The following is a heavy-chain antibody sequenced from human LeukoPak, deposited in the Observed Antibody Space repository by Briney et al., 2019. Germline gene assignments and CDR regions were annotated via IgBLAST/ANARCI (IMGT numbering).Heavy chain of an antibody. V-gene: IGHV4-39*01. CDR3: ARLFSRGWPYYYGLGA. CDR1: GGSIDSSGSY. Sequence: PSETLSLTCTVSGGSIDSSGSYWGWIRQPPGKGLEWIGCVYYDGDAYYNPSLKSRVTISADLSKNQFSLSLISVTAADTALYYCARLFSRGWPYYYGLGAWGQGTTVTVSS. J-gene: IGHJ6*02. CDR2: VYYDGDA. D-gene: IGHD6-19*01.